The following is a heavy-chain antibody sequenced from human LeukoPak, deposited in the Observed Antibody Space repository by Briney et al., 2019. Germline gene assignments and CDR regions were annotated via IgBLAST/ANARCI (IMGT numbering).Heavy chain of an antibody. V-gene: IGHV3-23*01. CDR2: ISGSGGST. CDR1: GFTFSSYA. CDR3: ARAHIVVVPAAIVARSDAFDI. D-gene: IGHD2-2*02. J-gene: IGHJ3*02. Sequence: GGSLRLSCAASGFTFSSYAMSWVRQAPGKGLEWVSAISGSGGSTYYADSVKGRFTISRDNSKNTLYLQMNSLRAEDTAVYYCARAHIVVVPAAIVARSDAFDIWGQGTMVTVSS.